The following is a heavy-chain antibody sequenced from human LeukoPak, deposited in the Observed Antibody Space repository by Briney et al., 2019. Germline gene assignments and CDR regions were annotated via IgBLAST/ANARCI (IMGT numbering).Heavy chain of an antibody. D-gene: IGHD2-2*01. CDR1: GFSLSTSGVG. J-gene: IGHJ4*02. CDR3: AHEGYCSSTSCPESATGLFDY. Sequence: SGPTLVNPTQTLTLTCTFSGFSLSTSGVGVGWIRQPPGKALEWLALIYWDDGKRYSPSLKSRLTITKDTSKNQVVLTMTNMDPVDTATYYCAHEGYCSSTSCPESATGLFDYWGQGTLVTVSS. CDR2: IYWDDGK. V-gene: IGHV2-5*02.